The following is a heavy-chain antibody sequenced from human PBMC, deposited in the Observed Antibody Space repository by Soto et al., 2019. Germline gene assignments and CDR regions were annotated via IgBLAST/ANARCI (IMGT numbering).Heavy chain of an antibody. J-gene: IGHJ5*02. D-gene: IGHD3-10*01. CDR2: MNPNSGNT. CDR1: GGTFTSYD. CDR3: ARGRAVRGYSWFDP. Sequence: ASAEVSCKACGGTFTSYDINWVRQDTGQGLEWMGWMNPNSGNTGYAQKFQGRVTMTRNTSISTAYMEPSSLRSEDTAVYYCARGRAVRGYSWFDPWGQGTLVTVSS. V-gene: IGHV1-8*01.